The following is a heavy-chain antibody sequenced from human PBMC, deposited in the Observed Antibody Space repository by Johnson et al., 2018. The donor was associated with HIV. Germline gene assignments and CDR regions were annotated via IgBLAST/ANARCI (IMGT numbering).Heavy chain of an antibody. CDR2: ISGGGSSS. Sequence: EQLVESGGGMVQPGRSLRLSCAATGFIFNDYALHWVRQAPGKGLEWVSGISGGGSSSYFADSVRGRFTISRDNSKNTLYLQMNSLRAEDTAAYYCAKEQKWLVVNDALDFWGQGTMVTVSS. D-gene: IGHD6-19*01. V-gene: IGHV3-23*04. J-gene: IGHJ3*01. CDR1: GFIFNDYA. CDR3: AKEQKWLVVNDALDF.